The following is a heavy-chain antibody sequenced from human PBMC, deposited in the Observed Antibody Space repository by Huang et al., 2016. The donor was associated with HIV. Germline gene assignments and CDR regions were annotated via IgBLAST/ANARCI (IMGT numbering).Heavy chain of an antibody. D-gene: IGHD3-22*01. Sequence: EVQLVESGGGLVQPGGSPRLSCAASGFSISSYWMHWVRQAPGKGLVWVQGSNSEGVSTSYADAVKGRCTISRDNAKNTLYLQMNSLRAEDTAVYYCARDPRIQSWLNFFDYWGQGTLVSVSS. CDR2: SNSEGVST. CDR3: ARDPRIQSWLNFFDY. J-gene: IGHJ4*02. CDR1: GFSISSYW. V-gene: IGHV3-74*01.